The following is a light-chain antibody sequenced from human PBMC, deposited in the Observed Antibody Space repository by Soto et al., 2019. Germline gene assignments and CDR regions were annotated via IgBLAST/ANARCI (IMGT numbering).Light chain of an antibody. Sequence: EIVLTQSPATLSAFPGDRVTLSCRASQALNTRLAWYQHKPGQAPRLLIYLTSNRAAGVPSRFSAWGSEADFNLKISDVKPEDFEVYYCKQRQSWPRTFGQGPKVDIK. V-gene: IGKV3-11*01. J-gene: IGKJ1*01. CDR2: LTS. CDR1: QALNTR. CDR3: KQRQSWPRT.